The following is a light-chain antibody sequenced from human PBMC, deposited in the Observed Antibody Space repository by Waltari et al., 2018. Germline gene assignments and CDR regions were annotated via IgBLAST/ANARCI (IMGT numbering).Light chain of an antibody. CDR3: CSYAGSYTWV. V-gene: IGLV2-23*01. Sequence: QSALTQPASVSGSPGQSITIPCTVTSSDAGNYNLVSWYQQYPGKAPKVMIYDDNRRPSGVSDRFSGSKSGNTASLTISGVQAEDEADYYCCSYAGSYTWVFGGGTKLTVL. CDR2: DDN. J-gene: IGLJ3*02. CDR1: SSDAGNYNL.